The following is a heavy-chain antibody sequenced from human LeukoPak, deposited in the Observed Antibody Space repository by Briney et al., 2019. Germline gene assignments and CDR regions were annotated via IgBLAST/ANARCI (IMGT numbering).Heavy chain of an antibody. Sequence: GGSLRLSCAASGFTFSSYGMHWVRQAPGKGLEWVAVIWYDGSNKYYADSVKGRFTISRDNAKNTLYLQMNSLRAEDTAVYYCARVLLWFGELVYWGQGTLVTVSS. CDR2: IWYDGSNK. V-gene: IGHV3-33*01. J-gene: IGHJ4*02. CDR3: ARVLLWFGELVY. D-gene: IGHD3-10*01. CDR1: GFTFSSYG.